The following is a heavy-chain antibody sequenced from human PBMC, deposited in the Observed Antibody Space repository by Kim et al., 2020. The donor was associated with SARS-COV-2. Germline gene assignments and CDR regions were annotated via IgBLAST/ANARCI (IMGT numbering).Heavy chain of an antibody. CDR3: AREDYGGNTEHLYYYYGMDV. D-gene: IGHD4-17*01. J-gene: IGHJ6*02. CDR2: ISYDGSNK. CDR1: GFTFSSYA. V-gene: IGHV3-30-3*01. Sequence: GGSLRLSCAASGFTFSSYAMHWVRQAPGKGLEWVAVISYDGSNKYYADSVKGRFTISRDNSKNTLYLQMNSLRAEDTAVYYCAREDYGGNTEHLYYYYGMDVWGPGTTVTVSS.